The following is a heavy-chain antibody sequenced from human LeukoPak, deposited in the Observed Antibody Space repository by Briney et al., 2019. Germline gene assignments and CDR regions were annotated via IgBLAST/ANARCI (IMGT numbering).Heavy chain of an antibody. CDR1: GGSISSSSYC. CDR2: IYYSGST. V-gene: IGHV4-39*07. D-gene: IGHD4-23*01. Sequence: SETLSLTCTVSGGSISSSSYCWGWIRQPPGKGLEWIGSIYYSGSTYYNPSLKSRVTISVDTSKNQFSLKLSSVTAADTAVYYCATSPKLTYFDYWGQGTLVTVSS. J-gene: IGHJ4*02. CDR3: ATSPKLTYFDY.